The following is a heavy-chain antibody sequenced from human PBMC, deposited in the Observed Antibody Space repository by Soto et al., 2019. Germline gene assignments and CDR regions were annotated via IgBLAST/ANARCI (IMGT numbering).Heavy chain of an antibody. D-gene: IGHD3-16*01. CDR3: AKPDYDRVWFDP. CDR1: GYTLTELS. CDR2: FHPEDGET. V-gene: IGHV1-24*01. Sequence: ASVKVSCKVSGYTLTELSMHWVRQAPGKGLEWMGGFHPEDGETIYAQKFQGRVTMTEDTSTDTAYMELSSLKSEDPAVYYCAKPDYDRVWFDPWGQGTLVTVS. J-gene: IGHJ5*02.